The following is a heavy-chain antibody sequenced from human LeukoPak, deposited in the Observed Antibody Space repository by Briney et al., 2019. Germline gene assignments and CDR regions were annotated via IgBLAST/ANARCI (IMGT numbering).Heavy chain of an antibody. CDR1: GFTFSSYA. Sequence: GGSLRLSCAASGFTFSSYAMGWVRQAPGKGLEWVSAISGGGGSTYYADSVKGRFTISRDNSENTLYLQMNSLRAEDTAVYYCAKKGATTGDFDYWGQGTLVTVSS. J-gene: IGHJ4*02. CDR2: ISGGGGST. CDR3: AKKGATTGDFDY. D-gene: IGHD1-26*01. V-gene: IGHV3-23*01.